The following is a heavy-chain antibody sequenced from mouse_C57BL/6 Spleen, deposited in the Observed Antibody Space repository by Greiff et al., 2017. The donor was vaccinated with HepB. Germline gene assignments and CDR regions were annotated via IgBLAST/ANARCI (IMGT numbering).Heavy chain of an antibody. J-gene: IGHJ4*01. CDR1: GYTFTSYW. D-gene: IGHD1-1*01. V-gene: IGHV1-55*01. Sequence: QVQLQQPGAELVKPGASVKMSCKASGYTFTSYWITWVKQRPGQGLEWIGDIYPGSGSTNYNEKFKSKATLTVDTSSSTAYMQLSSLTSEDSAVYYCARSRDPTEGGAMDYWGQGTSVTVSS. CDR3: ARSRDPTEGGAMDY. CDR2: IYPGSGST.